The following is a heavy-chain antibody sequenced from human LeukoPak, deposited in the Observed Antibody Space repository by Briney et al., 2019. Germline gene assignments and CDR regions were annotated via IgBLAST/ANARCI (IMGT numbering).Heavy chain of an antibody. CDR1: GGSISSGGYY. V-gene: IGHV4-31*03. CDR2: NYYSGST. CDR3: ARAGGRSWYAPADY. J-gene: IGHJ4*02. D-gene: IGHD6-13*01. Sequence: TLSLTCTVSGGSISSGGYYWSWIRQQTGKGLEWIGYNYYSGSTYYNPSLKSRVTISVDTSKNQFSLKLSSMTAADTAVYYCARAGGRSWYAPADYWGQGTLVTVSS.